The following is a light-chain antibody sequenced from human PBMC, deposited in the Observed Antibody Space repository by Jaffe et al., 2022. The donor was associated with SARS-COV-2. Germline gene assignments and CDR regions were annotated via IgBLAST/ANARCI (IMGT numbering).Light chain of an antibody. J-gene: IGLJ3*02. V-gene: IGLV2-23*02. CDR1: SSDVGSYNL. CDR3: CSYARSSTPNWV. CDR2: DVT. Sequence: QSALTQPASVSGSPGQSITISCTGTSSDVGSYNLVSWYQQHPGKAPKLMIFDVTKRPSGVSNRFSGSKSGYTASLTISGLQAEDEADYYCCSYARSSTPNWVFGGGTKLTVL.